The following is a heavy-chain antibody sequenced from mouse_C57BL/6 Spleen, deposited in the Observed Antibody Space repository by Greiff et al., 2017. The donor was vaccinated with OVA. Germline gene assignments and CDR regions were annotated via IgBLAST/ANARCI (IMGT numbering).Heavy chain of an antibody. J-gene: IGHJ2*01. CDR3: ARMDYYDSPLDY. CDR1: GFSLTSSA. CDR2: IWPGGGP. V-gene: IGHV2-9-1*01. Sequence: VMLVESGPGLVAPSQSLSITCTVSGFSLTSSAISWVRQPPGKGLEWLGGIWPGGGPNYNSALKYGLSISKDNSKIQVFLKMNSLQTDDTARYYCARMDYYDSPLDYWGQGTTLTVSS. D-gene: IGHD1-1*01.